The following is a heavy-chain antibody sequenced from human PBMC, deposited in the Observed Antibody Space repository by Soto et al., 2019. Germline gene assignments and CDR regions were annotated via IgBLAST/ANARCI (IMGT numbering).Heavy chain of an antibody. D-gene: IGHD4-4*01. CDR3: ARYDYNGYYFDY. V-gene: IGHV1-58*01. CDR1: GFTFTNSA. Sequence: ASVKVSCKASGFTFTNSAVQWVRQARGQRLEWIGWIVVGSGNTNYAQKFQERVTITRDMSTSTAYMELSSLKSEDTAVYYCARYDYNGYYFDYWGQGTLVTVSS. J-gene: IGHJ4*02. CDR2: IVVGSGNT.